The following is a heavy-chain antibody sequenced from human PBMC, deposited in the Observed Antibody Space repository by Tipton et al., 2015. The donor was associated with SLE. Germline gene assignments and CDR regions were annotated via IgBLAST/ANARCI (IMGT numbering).Heavy chain of an antibody. J-gene: IGHJ2*01. V-gene: IGHV3-9*01. CDR2: ISWNSGSI. Sequence: SLRLSCAASGFTFDDYAMHWVRQAPGKGLEWVSSISWNSGSIVYADSVKGRFTISRDNAKNSLYLQMNSLRAEDTALYYCAKEVYGGNSYYYFDLWGRGTLVTVSS. D-gene: IGHD4-23*01. CDR3: AKEVYGGNSYYYFDL. CDR1: GFTFDDYA.